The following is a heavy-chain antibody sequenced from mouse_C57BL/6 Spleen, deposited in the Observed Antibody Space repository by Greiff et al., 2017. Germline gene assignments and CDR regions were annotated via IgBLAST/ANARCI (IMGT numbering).Heavy chain of an antibody. V-gene: IGHV1-82*01. CDR2: NYPGDGDT. J-gene: IGHJ3*01. CDR3: ARSHNWAWFAY. CDR1: GYAFSSSW. Sequence: VQLQQSGPELVKPGASVKISCKASGYAFSSSWMNWVKQRPGKGLEWIGRNYPGDGDTNYNGKLKGKATLTADKSSSTAYMQLSSLTSEDSAVYFCARSHNWAWFAYWGQGTLVTVSA. D-gene: IGHD4-1*02.